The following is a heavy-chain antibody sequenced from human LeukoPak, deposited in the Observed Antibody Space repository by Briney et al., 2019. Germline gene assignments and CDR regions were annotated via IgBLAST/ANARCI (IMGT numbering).Heavy chain of an antibody. CDR1: GFTVSHYY. Sequence: GALRLSCAASGFTVSHYYMTWVRQAPGKGLECVSVIYSGGSTYSADSVKGRFTISRDNSRNMVYLQMSSLRAEDTAVYYCARTRGSHPSPFDSWGQGTLVTVSS. CDR2: IYSGGST. CDR3: ARTRGSHPSPFDS. V-gene: IGHV3-53*01. J-gene: IGHJ4*02. D-gene: IGHD3-10*01.